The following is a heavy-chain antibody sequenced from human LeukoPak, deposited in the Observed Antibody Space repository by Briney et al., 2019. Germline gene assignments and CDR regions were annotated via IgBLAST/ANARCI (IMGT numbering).Heavy chain of an antibody. D-gene: IGHD6-13*01. CDR1: GFTFSSYW. V-gene: IGHV3-74*01. CDR2: INSDGSST. CDR3: ARASIKRLQQLAKGINFDY. J-gene: IGHJ4*02. Sequence: GGSLRLSCAASGFTFSSYWMHWVRQAPGKGLVWVSRINSDGSSTSYADPVKGRFTISRDNAKNTLYLQMNSLRAEDTAVYYCARASIKRLQQLAKGINFDYWGQGTLVTVSS.